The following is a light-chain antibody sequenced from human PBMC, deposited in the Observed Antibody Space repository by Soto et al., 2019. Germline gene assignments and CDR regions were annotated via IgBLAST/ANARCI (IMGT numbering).Light chain of an antibody. CDR2: GAS. Sequence: EIVMTQSPATLSVFPGERATLSCRASQSVNGNLAWYQQRRGQAPRLLIYGASTRATGIPARFSGSGSGTEFALTISSLQSEDFAIYYCQQYHNWPQTFGQGTKVEIK. CDR3: QQYHNWPQT. CDR1: QSVNGN. V-gene: IGKV3-15*01. J-gene: IGKJ1*01.